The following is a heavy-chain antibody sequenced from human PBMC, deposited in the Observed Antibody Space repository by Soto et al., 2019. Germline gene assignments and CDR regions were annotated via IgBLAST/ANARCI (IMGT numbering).Heavy chain of an antibody. CDR3: ARGITMRGVVQGGGPDKSSLDS. CDR1: GGSFSGYY. CDR2: INNSGST. Sequence: QVQLQQWGAGLLKPAETLSLTCAVYGGSFSGYYWTWIRQSPGKGLEWIGEINNSGSTNYNPSCKSRVTISVDTSKNQSSLKLGSMTAADTAVYYCARGITMRGVVQGGGPDKSSLDSWGQGTLVTVSS. D-gene: IGHD3-22*01. J-gene: IGHJ4*02. V-gene: IGHV4-34*01.